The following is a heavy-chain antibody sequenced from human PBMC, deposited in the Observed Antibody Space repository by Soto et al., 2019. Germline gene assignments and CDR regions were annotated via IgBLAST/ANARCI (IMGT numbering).Heavy chain of an antibody. V-gene: IGHV1-69*13. CDR3: ARVAVLPGIAVAGTSDGTDY. CDR2: IIPIFGTA. CDR1: GGTFSSYA. J-gene: IGHJ4*02. D-gene: IGHD6-19*01. Sequence: ASVKVSCKASGGTFSSYAISWVRQAPGQGLEWMGGIIPIFGTANYAQKFRGRVTITADESTSTAYMELSSLRSEDTAVYYCARVAVLPGIAVAGTSDGTDYWGQGTLVTVSS.